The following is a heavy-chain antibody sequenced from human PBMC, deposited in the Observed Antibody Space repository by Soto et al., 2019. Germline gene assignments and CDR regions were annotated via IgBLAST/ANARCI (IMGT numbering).Heavy chain of an antibody. Sequence: QITLNESGPTQVKPRQTLTLTCTFSGFSLTTSGVGVGWIRQSPGKAPEWLALIYWDDDKRYSPSLKSRPSSTTETSKYHVVLTMADLDPSDTATYYCAHIVLRTVFGLVTTTAIYFDFWGQGPPVAVSS. CDR2: IYWDDDK. J-gene: IGHJ4*02. CDR3: AHIVLRTVFGLVTTTAIYFDF. V-gene: IGHV2-5*02. D-gene: IGHD3-3*01. CDR1: GFSLTTSGVG.